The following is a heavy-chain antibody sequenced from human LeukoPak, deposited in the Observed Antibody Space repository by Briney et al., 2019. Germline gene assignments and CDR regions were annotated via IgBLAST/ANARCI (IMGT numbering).Heavy chain of an antibody. CDR2: ISSNGVNT. V-gene: IGHV3-64*02. CDR3: ARRHNYYYYMDV. CDR1: GFTFSSYA. Sequence: PGGSPRLSCAASGFTFSSYAMHWVRQAPGKAPEYVSAISSNGVNTYYADSVRGRFTISRDNSKNTLYLQMGSLRSEDMAVYYCARRHNYYYYMDVWGKGTTVTVSS. J-gene: IGHJ6*03.